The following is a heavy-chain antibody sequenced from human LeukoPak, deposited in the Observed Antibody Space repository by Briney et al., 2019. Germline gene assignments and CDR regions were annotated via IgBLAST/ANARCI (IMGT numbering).Heavy chain of an antibody. Sequence: GRSLRLSCVASRFSFDVYAMHWVRQAPGKGLEWVSGISWNSASIAYAVSMKGRFTISRDNAKNSLYLQMNSLRVEDTALYYCARGYTSGWYRPNWFDPWGQGTLVAVSS. J-gene: IGHJ5*02. CDR3: ARGYTSGWYRPNWFDP. D-gene: IGHD6-19*01. CDR1: RFSFDVYA. CDR2: ISWNSASI. V-gene: IGHV3-9*01.